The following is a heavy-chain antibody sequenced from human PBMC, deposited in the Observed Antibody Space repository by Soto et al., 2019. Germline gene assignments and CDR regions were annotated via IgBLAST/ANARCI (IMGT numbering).Heavy chain of an antibody. V-gene: IGHV4-39*01. CDR1: GGSISSSSYY. CDR3: AIRFSPPYFDY. CDR2: IYYSGST. J-gene: IGHJ4*02. Sequence: SETLSLTCTVSGGSISSSSYYWGWIRQPPGKGLEWIGNIYYSGSTYYNPSLKSRVTISVDTSKNQFSLKLSSVAAADSVVYFFAIRFSPPYFDYWGQGTLVTVSA.